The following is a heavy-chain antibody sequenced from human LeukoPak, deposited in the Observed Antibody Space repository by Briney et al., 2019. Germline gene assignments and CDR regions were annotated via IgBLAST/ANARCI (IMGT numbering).Heavy chain of an antibody. CDR2: MNSDGRHI. V-gene: IGHV3-74*03. J-gene: IGHJ4*02. CDR1: GFTFSNYW. CDR3: AREFEPTGFWALDH. D-gene: IGHD3-16*01. Sequence: GESLRLSCAVSGFTFSNYWMHWVRQAPGNGLEWVSRMNSDGRHITYADSVEGRFTIFRDNAKNTLYLQMNSLRAADTAVYYCAREFEPTGFWALDHWGQGTLVTASS.